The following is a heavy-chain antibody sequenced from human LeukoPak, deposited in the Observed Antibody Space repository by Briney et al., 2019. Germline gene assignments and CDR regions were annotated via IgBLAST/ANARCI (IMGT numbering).Heavy chain of an antibody. D-gene: IGHD2-2*01. CDR2: IIPIFGTA. Sequence: GSSVKVSCKASGGTFSSYAISWVRQAPGQGLEWMGGIIPIFGTANYAQKLQGRVTMTTDTSTSTAYMELRSLRSDDTAVYYCARDQVVVVPAASSAFDIWGQGTMVTVSS. CDR1: GGTFSSYA. CDR3: ARDQVVVVPAASSAFDI. J-gene: IGHJ3*02. V-gene: IGHV1-69*05.